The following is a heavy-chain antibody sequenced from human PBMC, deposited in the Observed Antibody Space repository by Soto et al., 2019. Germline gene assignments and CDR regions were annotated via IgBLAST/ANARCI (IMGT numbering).Heavy chain of an antibody. CDR3: ARDKGKYCSSTSCYPYSSGMDV. D-gene: IGHD2-2*01. CDR2: ISSSSSYI. J-gene: IGHJ6*02. CDR1: GFTFSSYS. Sequence: GGSLRLSCAASGFTFSSYSMNWVRQAPGKGLEWVSSISSSSSYIYYADSVKGRFTISRDNSKNTLYLQMNSLRAEDTAVYYCARDKGKYCSSTSCYPYSSGMDVWGQGTTVTVSS. V-gene: IGHV3-21*01.